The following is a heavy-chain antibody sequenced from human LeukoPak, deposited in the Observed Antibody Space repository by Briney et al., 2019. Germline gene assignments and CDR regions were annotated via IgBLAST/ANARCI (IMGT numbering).Heavy chain of an antibody. J-gene: IGHJ4*02. V-gene: IGHV4-59*08. D-gene: IGHD3-10*01. CDR2: VYKTGHT. Sequence: ASETLSLTCTVSDNSISSFYWSWIRQPPGKGLEWIGFVYKTGHTNYNPSLKSRVAISLDGSKSQVSLRLTSMTAADTAVYYCAPHRFGEPHFEYWGRGTLVSVSS. CDR3: APHRFGEPHFEY. CDR1: DNSISSFY.